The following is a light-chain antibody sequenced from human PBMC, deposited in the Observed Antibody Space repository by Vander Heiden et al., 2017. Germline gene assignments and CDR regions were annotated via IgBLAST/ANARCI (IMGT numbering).Light chain of an antibody. CDR2: RNN. Sequence: SYELTQPPSVSVALGQTATITCAGNNIGSKNVHWYQQKPGQAPVLVIYRNNNWPSGIPERFSGSNSGKTATLTISRAQAGDEGDFYCQVWDSSTVLCGGGTKLT. CDR3: QVWDSSTVL. J-gene: IGLJ2*01. CDR1: NIGSKN. V-gene: IGLV3-9*01.